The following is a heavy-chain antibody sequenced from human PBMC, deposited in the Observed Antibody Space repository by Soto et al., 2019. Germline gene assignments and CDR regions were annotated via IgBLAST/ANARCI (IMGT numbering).Heavy chain of an antibody. CDR1: GFTFSGSA. J-gene: IGHJ4*02. CDR2: IKNKAKSYAT. V-gene: IGHV3-73*01. D-gene: IGHD3-10*01. Sequence: PGGSLRLSYAASGFTFSGSALHWVRQASGKGLEWIGRIKNKAKSYATAYAASVIGRFTFSRDDSRNTAYLQMNSLRTEDTAVYYCTRHYYGIPFDYWGQGALVTVSS. CDR3: TRHYYGIPFDY.